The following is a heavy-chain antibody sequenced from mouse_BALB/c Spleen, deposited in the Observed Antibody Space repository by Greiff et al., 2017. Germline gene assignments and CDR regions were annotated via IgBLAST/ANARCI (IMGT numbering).Heavy chain of an antibody. Sequence: EVQVVESGGDLVKPGGSLKLSCAASGFTFSSYGMSWVRQTPDKRLEWVATISSGGSYTYYPDSVKGRFTISRDNAKNTLYLQMSSLKSEDTAMYYCARHPARATGYAMDYWGQGTSVTVSS. D-gene: IGHD3-1*01. J-gene: IGHJ4*01. CDR2: ISSGGSYT. CDR3: ARHPARATGYAMDY. V-gene: IGHV5-6*01. CDR1: GFTFSSYG.